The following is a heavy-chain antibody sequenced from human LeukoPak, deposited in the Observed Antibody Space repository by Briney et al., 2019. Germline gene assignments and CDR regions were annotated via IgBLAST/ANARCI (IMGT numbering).Heavy chain of an antibody. CDR2: FDPEDGET. CDR1: GYTLTGLS. J-gene: IGHJ5*02. CDR3: ASTYYYDSSGPNWFDP. Sequence: ASVKVSCKVSGYTLTGLSMHWVRQAPGKGLEWMGGFDPEDGETIYAQKFQGRVTMTEDTSTDTAYMELSSLRSEDTAVYYCASTYYYDSSGPNWFDPWGQGTLVTVSS. V-gene: IGHV1-24*01. D-gene: IGHD3-22*01.